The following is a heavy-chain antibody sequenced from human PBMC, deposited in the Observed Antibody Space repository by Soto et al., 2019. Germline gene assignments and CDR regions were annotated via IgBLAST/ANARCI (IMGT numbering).Heavy chain of an antibody. CDR3: AYLNARGYYFDY. CDR1: GFSLSTSQVG. J-gene: IGHJ4*02. V-gene: IGHV2-5*01. CDR2: VYWNDDK. Sequence: SGPTLVNPTQTLTLTCTFSGFSLSTSQVGVGWIRQPPGKALEWLAHVYWNDDKYYSLSLKSRLTISKDTSKSQVVLTMTNMDPVDTATYYGAYLNARGYYFDYWGQGALVTVSS.